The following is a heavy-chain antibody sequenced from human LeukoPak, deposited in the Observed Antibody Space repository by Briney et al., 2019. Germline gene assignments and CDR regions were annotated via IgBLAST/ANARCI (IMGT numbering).Heavy chain of an antibody. V-gene: IGHV3-64*01. J-gene: IGHJ6*03. D-gene: IGHD3-3*01. Sequence: PGGSLRLSCAASGFTFSSYAMHWVRQAPGKGLEYVSAISSNGGSTYYANSVKGRFTISRDNSKNTLYLQMGSLRAEDMAVYYCARGPGYDLWSGRPDYYYYYMDVWGKGTTVTVSS. CDR2: ISSNGGST. CDR1: GFTFSSYA. CDR3: ARGPGYDLWSGRPDYYYYYMDV.